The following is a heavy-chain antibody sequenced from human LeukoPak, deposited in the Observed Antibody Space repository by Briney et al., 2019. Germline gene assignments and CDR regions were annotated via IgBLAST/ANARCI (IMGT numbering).Heavy chain of an antibody. D-gene: IGHD4-17*01. J-gene: IGHJ4*02. CDR2: LSSGGSMI. CDR3: ARETTGFDY. Sequence: PGGSLRLSCVASGFTFSDYYINWIRQAPGMGLEWIAYLSSGGSMIYYADSVKGRFAISRDNAKNSLYLQMNSLRAEDTALYYCARETTGFDYWGQGTLVTVSS. V-gene: IGHV3-11*01. CDR1: GFTFSDYY.